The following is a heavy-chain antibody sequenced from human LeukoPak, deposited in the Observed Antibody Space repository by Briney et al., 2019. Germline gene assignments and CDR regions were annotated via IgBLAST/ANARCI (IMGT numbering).Heavy chain of an antibody. Sequence: GGSLRLSCAASGFTFSNYAMTWVRQAPGKGLEWVSGISGSGSGTYYGDSAKGRFTISRDNPKNTLYLQMSSLRTEDTAVYYCAKGLYINFGPDGFDIWGQGTMVTVSP. D-gene: IGHD4-11*01. V-gene: IGHV3-23*01. J-gene: IGHJ3*02. CDR1: GFTFSNYA. CDR3: AKGLYINFGPDGFDI. CDR2: ISGSGSGT.